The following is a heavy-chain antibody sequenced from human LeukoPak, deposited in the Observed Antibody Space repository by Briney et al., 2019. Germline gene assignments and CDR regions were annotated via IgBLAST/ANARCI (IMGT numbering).Heavy chain of an antibody. Sequence: SVKVSCKASGGTFSSYAISWVRQAPGQGLEWMGGIIPIFGTANYAQKFQGRVTIAADESTSTAYMELSSLRSEDTAVYYCARESPFPIVVGAPLWFDPWGQGTLVTVSS. D-gene: IGHD3-22*01. CDR1: GGTFSSYA. CDR3: ARESPFPIVVGAPLWFDP. CDR2: IIPIFGTA. J-gene: IGHJ5*02. V-gene: IGHV1-69*13.